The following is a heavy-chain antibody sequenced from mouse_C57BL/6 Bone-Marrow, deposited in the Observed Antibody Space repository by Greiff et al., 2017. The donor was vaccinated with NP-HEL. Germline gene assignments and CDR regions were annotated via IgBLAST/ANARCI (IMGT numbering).Heavy chain of an antibody. D-gene: IGHD2-2*01. Sequence: QVHVKQSGAELARPGASVKMSCKASGYTFTSYTMHWVKQRPGQGLEWIGYINPSSGYTKYNQKFKDKATLTADKSSSTAYMQLSSLTSEDSAVYYCARSAYGYYWGQGTTLTVSS. CDR2: INPSSGYT. J-gene: IGHJ2*01. V-gene: IGHV1-4*01. CDR1: GYTFTSYT. CDR3: ARSAYGYY.